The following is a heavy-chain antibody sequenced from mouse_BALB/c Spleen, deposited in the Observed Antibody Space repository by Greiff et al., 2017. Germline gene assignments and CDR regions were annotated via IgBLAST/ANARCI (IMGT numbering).Heavy chain of an antibody. D-gene: IGHD2-3*01. V-gene: IGHV1-80*01. J-gene: IGHJ3*01. Sequence: VKLVESGAELVRPGSSVKISCKASGYAFSSYWMNWVKQRPGQGLEWIGQIYPGDGDTNYNGKFKGKATLTADKSSSTAYMQLSSLTSEDSAVYFCAREGAYDGYPWFAYWGQGTLVTVSA. CDR1: GYAFSSYW. CDR2: IYPGDGDT. CDR3: AREGAYDGYPWFAY.